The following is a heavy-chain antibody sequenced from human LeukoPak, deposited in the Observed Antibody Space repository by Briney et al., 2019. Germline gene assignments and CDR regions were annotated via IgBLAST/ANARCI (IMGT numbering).Heavy chain of an antibody. D-gene: IGHD2-2*01. V-gene: IGHV3-53*01. CDR2: IYSGGST. CDR1: GFTVSSNY. CDR3: ARGMVRCSSTSCYYYYYMDV. J-gene: IGHJ6*03. Sequence: GGSLRLSCAASGFTVSSNYMSWVRQAPGKGLEWVSVIYSGGSTYYADSVKGRFTISRDNSKNTLYLQMNSLRAEDTAVYYCARGMVRCSSTSCYYYYYMDVWGKGTTVTVSS.